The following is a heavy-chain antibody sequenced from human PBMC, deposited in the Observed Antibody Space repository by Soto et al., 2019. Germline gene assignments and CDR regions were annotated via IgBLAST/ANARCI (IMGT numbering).Heavy chain of an antibody. CDR2: IYYSGST. D-gene: IGHD3-10*01. V-gene: IGHV4-39*01. Sequence: SETLSLTCTVSGGSISSSSYYWGWIRQPPGKGLEWIGSIYYSGSTYYNPSLKSRVTISVDTSKNQFSLKLISLTAADTAVYYCARYSPELWFGELSWFDPWGQETLVTVSS. CDR1: GGSISSSSYY. J-gene: IGHJ5*02. CDR3: ARYSPELWFGELSWFDP.